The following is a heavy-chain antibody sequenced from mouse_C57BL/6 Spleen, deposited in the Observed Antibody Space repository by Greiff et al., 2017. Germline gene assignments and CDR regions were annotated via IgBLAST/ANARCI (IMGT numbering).Heavy chain of an antibody. CDR3: ARDQRGFDY. J-gene: IGHJ2*01. CDR2: INYDGSST. V-gene: IGHV5-16*01. CDR1: GFTFSDYY. Sequence: EVQVVESEGGLVQPGSSMKLSCTASGFTFSDYYMAWVRQVPEKGLEWVANINYDGSSTYYLDSLKSRFIISRDNAKNILYLQMSSLKSEDTATYYCARDQRGFDYWGQGTTLTVSS.